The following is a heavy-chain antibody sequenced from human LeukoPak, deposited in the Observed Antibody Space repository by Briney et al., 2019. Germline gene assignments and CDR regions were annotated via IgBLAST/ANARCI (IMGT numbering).Heavy chain of an antibody. V-gene: IGHV4-34*01. CDR3: ARTSPSSGYSSSWCHAGPPYYFDY. J-gene: IGHJ4*02. CDR2: INHSGST. D-gene: IGHD6-13*01. Sequence: SETLSLTCAVYGGSFSGYYWSWIRQPPGKGLEWIGEINHSGSTNYNPSLKCRVTISVDTSKNQFSLKLSSVTAADTAVYYCARTSPSSGYSSSWCHAGPPYYFDYWGQGTLVTVSS. CDR1: GGSFSGYY.